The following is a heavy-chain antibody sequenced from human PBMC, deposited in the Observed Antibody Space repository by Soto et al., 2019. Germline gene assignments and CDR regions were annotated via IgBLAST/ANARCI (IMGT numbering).Heavy chain of an antibody. J-gene: IGHJ6*02. Sequence: SETLSLTCAVSGGSFSGYSWSWIRQPPGKGLEWIGEINDSGTTNYNPSLKSRVAISVVTSKNQSSLKLTSVTAADTAVYYCGAVAATSQNYGLDVWGQGTTVTVSS. CDR1: GGSFSGYS. V-gene: IGHV4-34*01. D-gene: IGHD6-19*01. CDR2: INDSGTT. CDR3: GAVAATSQNYGLDV.